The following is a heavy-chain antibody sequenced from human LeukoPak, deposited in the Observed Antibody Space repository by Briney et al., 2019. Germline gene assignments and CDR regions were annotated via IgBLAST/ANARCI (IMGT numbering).Heavy chain of an antibody. Sequence: GGSLRLSCVVSGFIFNNYDMNWVRQAPGKGLEWVSAISGSGGSTYYADSVKGRFTISRDNSKNTLYLQMNSLRVEDTAIYYCAKVTVTMAATGDYWGQGTLATVSS. D-gene: IGHD2-15*01. V-gene: IGHV3-23*01. CDR3: AKVTVTMAATGDY. CDR2: ISGSGGST. J-gene: IGHJ4*02. CDR1: GFIFNNYD.